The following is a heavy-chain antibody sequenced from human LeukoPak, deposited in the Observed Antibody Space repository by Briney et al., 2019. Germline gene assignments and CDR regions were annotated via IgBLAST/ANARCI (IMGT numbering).Heavy chain of an antibody. D-gene: IGHD5-24*01. CDR2: IYAGNSDT. CDR1: GYTFTISW. V-gene: IGHV5-51*01. J-gene: IGHJ4*02. Sequence: GESLKISCQGFGYTFTISWIGWARQLPGKGLEWMAIIYAGNSDTKYSPSFQGQVSISTDRSISTAYLQWSSLQASDTAIYYCAILNPADGPVYWGQGTPVTVSS. CDR3: AILNPADGPVY.